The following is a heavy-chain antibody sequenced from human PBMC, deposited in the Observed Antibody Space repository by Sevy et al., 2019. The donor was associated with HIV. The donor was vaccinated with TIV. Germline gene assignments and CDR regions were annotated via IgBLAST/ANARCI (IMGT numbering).Heavy chain of an antibody. J-gene: IGHJ4*02. CDR3: ARETRGSGSSFDH. CDR2: ISYDGSNK. D-gene: IGHD3-10*01. Sequence: GGSLRLSCAASGFTFSSYAMHWVRQAPGKGLEWVAVISYDGSNKYYADSVKGRFTISRDNSKNTLYLQMNSLRAEDTAVYYCARETRGSGSSFDHWGQGTLVTVSS. CDR1: GFTFSSYA. V-gene: IGHV3-30-3*01.